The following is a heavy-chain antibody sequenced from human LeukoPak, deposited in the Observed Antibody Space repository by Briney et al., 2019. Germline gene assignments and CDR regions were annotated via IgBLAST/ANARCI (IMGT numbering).Heavy chain of an antibody. CDR2: INANGGST. J-gene: IGHJ4*02. CDR1: GFTFDNYG. V-gene: IGHV3-20*04. D-gene: IGHD3-3*01. Sequence: GGSLRLSCAASGFTFDNYGMSWVRQVPGKGLEWVSSINANGGSTAYADSVRGRFTISRDNAKNSLYLQMNNLRAEDTAFYYCVRHDFWSGFKGGDYWGQGTLVTVSS. CDR3: VRHDFWSGFKGGDY.